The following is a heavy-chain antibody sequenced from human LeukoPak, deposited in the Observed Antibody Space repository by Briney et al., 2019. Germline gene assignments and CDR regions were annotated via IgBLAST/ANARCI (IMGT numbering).Heavy chain of an antibody. D-gene: IGHD5-18*01. CDR2: IYTSGST. CDR1: GGSISSYY. CDR3: ANGYSYGRFDY. Sequence: SETLSLTCTVSGGSISSYYWSWIRQPAGEGLEWIGRIYTSGSTNYNPSLKSRFTMSVDTSKNQFSLKLSSVTAADTAVYYCANGYSYGRFDYWGQGTLVTVSS. V-gene: IGHV4-4*07. J-gene: IGHJ4*02.